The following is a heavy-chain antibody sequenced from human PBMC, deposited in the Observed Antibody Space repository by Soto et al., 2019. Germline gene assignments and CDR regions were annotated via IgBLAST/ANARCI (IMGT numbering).Heavy chain of an antibody. CDR2: IHSGGSST. Sequence: EVQLVESGGGLVRPGGSLRLSCAASGFTFSYYWMHWVRQAPGKGLVWVSRIHSGGSSTTYADFVKGRFIISRDNARNTVDLQRNSVRVEDTVVYYGARGDGGAFDLWGQGAVVAVCS. V-gene: IGHV3-74*01. CDR3: ARGDGGAFDL. CDR1: GFTFSYYW. J-gene: IGHJ3*01. D-gene: IGHD4-17*01.